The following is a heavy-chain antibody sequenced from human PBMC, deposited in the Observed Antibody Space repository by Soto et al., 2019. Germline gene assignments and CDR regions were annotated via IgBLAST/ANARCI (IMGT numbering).Heavy chain of an antibody. V-gene: IGHV1-46*01. Sequence: GASVKVSCKASGYTFTSYYMHWVRQAPGQGLEWMGIINPSGGSTSYAQKFQGRVTMTRDTSTSTVYMELSSLRSEDTAVYYCARGFGGYDFWSGSKSVIDYWGQGTLVTVSS. CDR1: GYTFTSYY. D-gene: IGHD3-3*01. CDR3: ARGFGGYDFWSGSKSVIDY. J-gene: IGHJ4*02. CDR2: INPSGGST.